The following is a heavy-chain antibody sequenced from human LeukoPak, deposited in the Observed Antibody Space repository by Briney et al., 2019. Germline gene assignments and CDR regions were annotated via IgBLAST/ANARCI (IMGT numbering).Heavy chain of an antibody. D-gene: IGHD3-10*01. CDR2: IYYNGST. V-gene: IGHV4-39*01. Sequence: PSETLSLTCNVSGGSISSSSYYWGWIRQPPGKGLEWIGSIYYNGSTYYNPSLKSRVTISVDTSKNQFSLKLSSVTAADTAVYYCASPTYYGSGSYGYFDYWGQGTLVTASS. CDR3: ASPTYYGSGSYGYFDY. CDR1: GGSISSSSYY. J-gene: IGHJ4*02.